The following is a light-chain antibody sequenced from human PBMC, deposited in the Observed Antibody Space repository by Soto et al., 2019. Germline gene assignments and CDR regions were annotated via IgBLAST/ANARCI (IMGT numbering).Light chain of an antibody. J-gene: IGLJ2*01. CDR1: RSDIGGYDY. CDR2: DVN. V-gene: IGLV2-14*01. Sequence: QSALTQPASVSGSPGQSITLSCTGTRSDIGGYDYVSWYQRHPGKAPKLIIYDVNNRPSGVYNRFSGSKSGNTASLTISGLQAEDEADYYCTSYASGSSHVVFGGGTKLTVL. CDR3: TSYASGSSHVV.